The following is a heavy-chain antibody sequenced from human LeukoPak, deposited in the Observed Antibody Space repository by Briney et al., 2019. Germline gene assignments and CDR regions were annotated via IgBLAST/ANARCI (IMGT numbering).Heavy chain of an antibody. CDR2: IYHSGST. CDR1: GGSISSGSYY. Sequence: PSETLSLTCTVSGGSISSGSYYWSWIRQPAGKGLEWIGSIYHSGSTYYNPSLKSRVTISVDTSKNQFSLKLSSVTAADTAVYYCARDPPPYGSGSYWVDYWGQGTLVTVSS. J-gene: IGHJ4*02. V-gene: IGHV4-39*07. CDR3: ARDPPPYGSGSYWVDY. D-gene: IGHD3-10*01.